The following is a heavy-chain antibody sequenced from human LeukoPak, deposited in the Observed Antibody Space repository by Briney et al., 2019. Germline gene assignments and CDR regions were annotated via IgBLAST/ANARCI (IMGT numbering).Heavy chain of an antibody. CDR2: ISSSSSYT. CDR3: ARERGYSSSWYRLDY. Sequence: PGGSLRLSCAASGFTFSDYYMSWIRQAPGKGLEWVSYISSSSSYTNYADSVKGRFTISRDNAKNSLYPQMNSLRAEDTAVYYCARERGYSSSWYRLDYWGQGTLVTVSS. D-gene: IGHD6-13*01. V-gene: IGHV3-11*06. CDR1: GFTFSDYY. J-gene: IGHJ4*02.